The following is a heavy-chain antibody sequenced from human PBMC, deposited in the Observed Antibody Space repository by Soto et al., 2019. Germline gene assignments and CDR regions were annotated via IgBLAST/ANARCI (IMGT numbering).Heavy chain of an antibody. Sequence: LSLTCTVSGGSISSGGYYWSWIRQHPGKGLEWIGYIYYSGSTYYNPSLKSRVTISVDTSKNQFSLKLSSVTAADTAVYYCARMYYDSSGYYYTNYFDYWGQGTLVTVSS. V-gene: IGHV4-31*03. D-gene: IGHD3-22*01. J-gene: IGHJ4*02. CDR2: IYYSGST. CDR1: GGSISSGGYY. CDR3: ARMYYDSSGYYYTNYFDY.